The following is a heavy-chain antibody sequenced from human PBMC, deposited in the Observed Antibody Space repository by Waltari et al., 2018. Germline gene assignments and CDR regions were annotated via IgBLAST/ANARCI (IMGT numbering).Heavy chain of an antibody. CDR2: ISGSGGST. CDR1: GFTFSSYA. J-gene: IGHJ4*02. CDR3: AKGDYGDYNLDY. V-gene: IGHV3-23*04. Sequence: EVQLVESGGGLVQPGGSLRLSCAASGFTFSSYAMSWVRQAPGKGLEWVSAISGSGGSTYYADSVKGRFTISRDNSKTTLYLQMNCLRAEDTAVYYCAKGDYGDYNLDYWGQGTLVTVSS. D-gene: IGHD4-17*01.